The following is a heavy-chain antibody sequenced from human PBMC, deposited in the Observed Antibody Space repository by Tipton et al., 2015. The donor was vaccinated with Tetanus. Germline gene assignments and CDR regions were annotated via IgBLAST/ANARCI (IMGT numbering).Heavy chain of an antibody. CDR1: GFTFTTYT. CDR3: AREGDPNCVFTTCSPPDNWFDP. Sequence: SLRLSCAASGFTFTTYTMSWVRQAPGKRLEWLSGISFSGGTTDYADSVKGRFTISRDNAKSSLYLQMNSLRAEDTAVYYCAREGDPNCVFTTCSPPDNWFDPWGQGTLVAVSS. D-gene: IGHD2-2*01. V-gene: IGHV3-23*01. J-gene: IGHJ5*02. CDR2: ISFSGGTT.